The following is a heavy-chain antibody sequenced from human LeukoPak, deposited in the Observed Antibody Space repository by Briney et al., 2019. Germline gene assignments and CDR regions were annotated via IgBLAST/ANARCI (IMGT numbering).Heavy chain of an antibody. J-gene: IGHJ3*02. Sequence: GGSLRLSCAASGLAFSSSAMNWLRQTPGKGLEWLSYSSASSSDVYYADSVKGRFTISRDNAKSSLYLQMNSLTAEDTAIYFCARGRDHAFDIWGQGTRVTVSS. CDR2: SSASSSDV. CDR3: ARGRDHAFDI. CDR1: GLAFSSSA. V-gene: IGHV3-48*01.